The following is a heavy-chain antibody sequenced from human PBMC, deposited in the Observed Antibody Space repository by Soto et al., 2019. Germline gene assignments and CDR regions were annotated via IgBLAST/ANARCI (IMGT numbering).Heavy chain of an antibody. CDR2: ISSSSSYI. Sequence: GGSLRLSCAASGFTFSSYAMHWVRQAPGKGLEWVSSISSSSSYIYYADSVKGRFTISRDNAKNSLYLQMNSLRAEDTAVYYCARDSYDSSGYSTPFDYWGQGTLVTVSS. CDR3: ARDSYDSSGYSTPFDY. D-gene: IGHD3-22*01. V-gene: IGHV3-21*01. CDR1: GFTFSSYA. J-gene: IGHJ4*02.